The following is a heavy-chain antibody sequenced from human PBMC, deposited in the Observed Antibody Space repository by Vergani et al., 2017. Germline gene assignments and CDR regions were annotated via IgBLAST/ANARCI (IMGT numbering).Heavy chain of an antibody. V-gene: IGHV3-30-3*02. J-gene: IGHJ6*03. CDR2: ISYDGSNK. CDR3: AKSDSSRYYYFMDG. D-gene: IGHD4-11*01. Sequence: QVQLVESGGGVVQPGRSLRLSCAASRFTFSSYAMHWVRQAPGKGLEWVAVISYDGSNKYYADSVKGRFTISRDNSKNTLYLQMNSLRAEDTAVYYCAKSDSSRYYYFMDGWGKGTTVTVSS. CDR1: RFTFSSYA.